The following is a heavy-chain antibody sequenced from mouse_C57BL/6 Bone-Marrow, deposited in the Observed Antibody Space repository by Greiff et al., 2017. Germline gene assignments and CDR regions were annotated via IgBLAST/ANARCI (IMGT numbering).Heavy chain of an antibody. CDR1: GYSFTDYN. D-gene: IGHD5-5*01. CDR3: ARSPAYLYAMGY. V-gene: IGHV1-39*01. J-gene: IGHJ4*01. Sequence: EVHLVESGPELVKPGASVKISCKASGYSFTDYNMNWVKQSNGKIPEWIGVINPNYGTTSYNQKFKGNATLTVDQSSSTAYRQLNGLTSEDSAVYYCARSPAYLYAMGYWGEGTSVTV. CDR2: INPNYGTT.